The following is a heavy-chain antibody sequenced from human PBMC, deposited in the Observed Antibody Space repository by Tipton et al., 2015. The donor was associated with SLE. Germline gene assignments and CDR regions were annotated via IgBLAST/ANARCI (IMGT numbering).Heavy chain of an antibody. V-gene: IGHV4-34*01. J-gene: IGHJ3*02. CDR3: AKGGGTHYRAFDI. Sequence: TLSLTCTVSGGSISSYYWSWIRQPPGKGLEWIGEINHSGSTNYNPSLKSRVTISVDTSKNQFSLKLSSVTAADTAVYYCAKGGGTHYRAFDIWGQGTLVTVSS. D-gene: IGHD1-26*01. CDR2: INHSGST. CDR1: GGSISSYY.